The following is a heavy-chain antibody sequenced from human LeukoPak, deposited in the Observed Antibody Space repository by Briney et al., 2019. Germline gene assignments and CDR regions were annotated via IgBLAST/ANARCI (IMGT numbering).Heavy chain of an antibody. V-gene: IGHV3-74*03. CDR1: GFTFSTYW. CDR3: ARDGGMYYYDSSGYLPDY. Sequence: PGGSLRLSCAASGFTFSTYWMYWVRQAPGKGLVWVSRINTDGSSTTYADSVKGRFTISRDNAKNTLYLQMNSLRAEDTAVYYCARDGGMYYYDSSGYLPDYWGQGTLVTVSS. D-gene: IGHD3-22*01. J-gene: IGHJ4*02. CDR2: INTDGSST.